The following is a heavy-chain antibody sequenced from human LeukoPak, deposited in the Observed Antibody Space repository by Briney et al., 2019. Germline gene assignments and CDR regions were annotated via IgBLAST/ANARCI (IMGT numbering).Heavy chain of an antibody. V-gene: IGHV3-74*01. CDR1: GFTFRNYW. D-gene: IGHD6-19*01. CDR3: ARSYGSGVPTSY. CDR2: ISDDGRFT. J-gene: IGHJ4*02. Sequence: PGGSLRFSCAASGFTFRNYWMHWVRQAPGKGLVWISHISDDGRFTDYADSVKGRFTISRDNAKNTLHLQMNSLRAEDTAVYYCARSYGSGVPTSYWGQGTLVTVSS.